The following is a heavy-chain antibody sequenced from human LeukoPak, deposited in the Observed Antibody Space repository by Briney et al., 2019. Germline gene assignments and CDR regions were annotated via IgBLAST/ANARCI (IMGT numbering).Heavy chain of an antibody. Sequence: GASVKVSCTASGYTFTGYYIHWVRQAPGQGLEWMGWINPNSGGTNYAQKFQGRVTMTTDTSITTAFMDLSSLMSDDTAVYYCATSRYDVLTGSPDSWGQGTLVTVSS. CDR2: INPNSGGT. CDR3: ATSRYDVLTGSPDS. J-gene: IGHJ4*02. CDR1: GYTFTGYY. V-gene: IGHV1-2*02. D-gene: IGHD3-9*01.